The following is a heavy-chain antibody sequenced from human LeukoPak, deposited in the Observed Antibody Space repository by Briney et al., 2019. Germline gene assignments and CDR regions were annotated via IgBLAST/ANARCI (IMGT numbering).Heavy chain of an antibody. CDR1: GFTFSSYG. CDR2: IRYDGSNK. CDR3: AKDIYGGNWPNDY. Sequence: GGSLRLSCAASGFTFSSYGIHWVRKAPRTGLERVAFIRYDGSNKYYADSVKGRFTISRDNAKNSLYLQMNSLRAEDTALYYCAKDIYGGNWPNDYWGQGTLVTVSS. D-gene: IGHD4-23*01. V-gene: IGHV3-30*02. J-gene: IGHJ4*02.